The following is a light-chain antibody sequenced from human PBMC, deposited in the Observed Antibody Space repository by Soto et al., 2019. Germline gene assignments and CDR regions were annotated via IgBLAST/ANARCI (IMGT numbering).Light chain of an antibody. J-gene: IGKJ2*01. CDR1: QSVSSK. CDR3: HQYNSWPPGT. Sequence: EIMMTQSPDTLSVSPGERATLSCRASQSVSSKLAWYQQRPGQAPRLLIYDASTRATGIPARFSGSGSGTEFTLTISSLQSEDFALYYCHQYNSWPPGTFGQGTKVDIK. CDR2: DAS. V-gene: IGKV3-15*01.